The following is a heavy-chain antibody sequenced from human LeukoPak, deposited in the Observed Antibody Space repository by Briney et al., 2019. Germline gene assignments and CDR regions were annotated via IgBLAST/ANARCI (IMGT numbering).Heavy chain of an antibody. Sequence: SETLSLTCTVSGGSISSYYWCWIRQPPGRGLGWSGNIYYSWSTNYNPSLKSRVTISVDTSKNQFSLKLSSVTAADTALYYCARLVWVDIWSPAEAYYFDYWGQGTLVTVSS. CDR2: IYYSWST. D-gene: IGHD2-2*03. CDR3: ARLVWVDIWSPAEAYYFDY. CDR1: GGSISSYY. V-gene: IGHV4-59*08. J-gene: IGHJ4*02.